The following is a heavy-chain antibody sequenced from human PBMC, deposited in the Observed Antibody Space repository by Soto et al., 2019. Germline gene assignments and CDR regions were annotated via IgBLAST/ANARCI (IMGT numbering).Heavy chain of an antibody. J-gene: IGHJ3*02. CDR2: ISSSSSYI. V-gene: IGHV3-21*01. D-gene: IGHD5-12*01. Sequence: EVQLVESGGGLVKPGGSLRLSCAASGFTFSSYSMNWVRQAPGKGLEWVSSISSSSSYIYYADSVKGRFTISRDNAKDSLYLQMNSLRAEDTAVYYCASIGRGYSGYDLADHDAFDIWGQGTMVTVSS. CDR1: GFTFSSYS. CDR3: ASIGRGYSGYDLADHDAFDI.